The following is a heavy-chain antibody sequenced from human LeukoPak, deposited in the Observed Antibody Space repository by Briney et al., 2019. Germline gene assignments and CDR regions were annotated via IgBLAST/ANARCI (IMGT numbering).Heavy chain of an antibody. Sequence: GGSLRLSCAASGFTFSSYAMHWVRQAPGKGLEWVAVISYDGSNKYYADSVKGRFTISRDNSKNTLYLQMNSLRAEDTAVYYCARDRRGYSSSWQFDYWGQGTLVTVSS. J-gene: IGHJ4*02. CDR1: GFTFSSYA. D-gene: IGHD6-13*01. CDR2: ISYDGSNK. CDR3: ARDRRGYSSSWQFDY. V-gene: IGHV3-30-3*01.